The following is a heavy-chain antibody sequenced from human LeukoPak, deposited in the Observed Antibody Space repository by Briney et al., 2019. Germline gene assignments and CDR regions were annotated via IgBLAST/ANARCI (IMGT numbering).Heavy chain of an antibody. V-gene: IGHV1-2*06. CDR1: GYTFTGYY. J-gene: IGHJ5*02. D-gene: IGHD2-15*01. Sequence: ASVKVSCKASGYTFTGYYMHWVRQAPGQGLEWMGRINPNSGGTNYAQKFQGRVAMTRDTSISTAYMELSRLRSGDTAVYYCASRLMVAATWFDPWGQGTLVTVSS. CDR3: ASRLMVAATWFDP. CDR2: INPNSGGT.